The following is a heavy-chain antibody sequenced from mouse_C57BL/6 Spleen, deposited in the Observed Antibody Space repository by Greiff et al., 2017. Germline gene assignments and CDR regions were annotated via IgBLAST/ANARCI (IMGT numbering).Heavy chain of an antibody. CDR2: IDPANGNT. Sequence: EVQLQQSVAELVRPGASVKLSCTASGFNIKNTYMHWVKQRPEQGLEWIGRIDPANGNTKYAPKFPGKATITADTSSNTAYLQLSSLTSEDTAIYYCARGGTTVVATYPYAMDYWGQGTSVTVSS. V-gene: IGHV14-3*01. D-gene: IGHD1-1*01. CDR3: ARGGTTVVATYPYAMDY. CDR1: GFNIKNTY. J-gene: IGHJ4*01.